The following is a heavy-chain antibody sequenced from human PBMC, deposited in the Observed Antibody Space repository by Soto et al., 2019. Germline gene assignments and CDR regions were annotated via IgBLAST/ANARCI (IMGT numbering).Heavy chain of an antibody. Sequence: PSETLSLTCTVSGGSISSYYWSWIRQPPGKGLEWIGYIYYSGSTNYNPSLKSRVTVSVDTSKNQFSLKLSSVTAADTAMYYCARDLRGHYGPWGQGTMVTVSS. D-gene: IGHD4-17*01. CDR2: IYYSGST. CDR3: ARDLRGHYGP. CDR1: GGSISSYY. J-gene: IGHJ3*01. V-gene: IGHV4-59*01.